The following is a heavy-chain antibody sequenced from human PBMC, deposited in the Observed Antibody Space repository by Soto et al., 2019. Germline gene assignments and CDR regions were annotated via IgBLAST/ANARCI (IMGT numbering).Heavy chain of an antibody. V-gene: IGHV1-69*12. CDR3: ARDRGPSSGYYPYWFDP. CDR1: GGTFSSYA. CDR2: IIPIFDTA. Sequence: QVQLVQSGAEVKKPESSVKVSCKASGGTFSSYAISWVRQAPGQGLEWMGEIIPIFDTANYAQKFQGRVTITADESTSTAYMELSSLRSEDTAVYYCARDRGPSSGYYPYWFDPWGQGTLVTVSS. J-gene: IGHJ5*02. D-gene: IGHD3-22*01.